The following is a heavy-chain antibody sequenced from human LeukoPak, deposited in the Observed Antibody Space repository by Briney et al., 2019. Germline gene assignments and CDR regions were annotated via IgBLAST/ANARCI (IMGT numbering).Heavy chain of an antibody. J-gene: IGHJ4*02. CDR3: ATDRGWRTSGYYLYYFEY. CDR2: IKHDGSEK. CDR1: GFIFTNYF. D-gene: IGHD3-3*01. Sequence: SGGSLRLSCAASGFIFTNYFMSWVRQAPGKGLEWVASIKHDGSEKYYVYSVRGRFTISRDNTMNSLYLQMSSLRAEDTAVYYCATDRGWRTSGYYLYYFEYWGQGTLVTYSS. V-gene: IGHV3-7*01.